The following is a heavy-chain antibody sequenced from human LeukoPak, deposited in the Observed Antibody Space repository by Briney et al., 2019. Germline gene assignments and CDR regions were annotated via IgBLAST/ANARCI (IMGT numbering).Heavy chain of an antibody. D-gene: IGHD4-17*01. CDR2: ISGSGGST. J-gene: IGHJ3*02. Sequence: GGSLRLSCAASGFTFSSYAMSWVRQAPGKGLEWVSAISGSGGSTYYADSVKGRFTISRDNSKNTLYLQMNSLRAEDTAVYYCAREGGDYGDYLTLRDAFDIWGQGTMVTVSS. V-gene: IGHV3-23*01. CDR3: AREGGDYGDYLTLRDAFDI. CDR1: GFTFSSYA.